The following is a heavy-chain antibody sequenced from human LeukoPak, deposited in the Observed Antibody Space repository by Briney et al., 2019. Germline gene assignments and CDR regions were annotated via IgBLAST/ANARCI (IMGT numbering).Heavy chain of an antibody. Sequence: GESLKISCKGSGHSFTSYWIGWVRQMPGKGLEWMGIIYPGDSDTRYSPSFQGQVTISADKSISTAYLQWSSLKASDTAMYYCARGAYIAAAGQSCFDYWGQGTLVTVSS. CDR1: GHSFTSYW. V-gene: IGHV5-51*01. J-gene: IGHJ4*02. D-gene: IGHD6-13*01. CDR2: IYPGDSDT. CDR3: ARGAYIAAAGQSCFDY.